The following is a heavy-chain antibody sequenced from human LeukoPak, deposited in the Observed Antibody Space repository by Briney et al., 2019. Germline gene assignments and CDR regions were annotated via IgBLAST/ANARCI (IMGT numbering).Heavy chain of an antibody. V-gene: IGHV4-30-2*01. Sequence: PSQTLSLTCAVSGGSISSGGYSWSWIRQPPGKGLEWIGYIYHSGSTYYNPSLKSRVTISVDRSKNQFSLKLSSVTAADTAVYYCAGAPLWFGAEHPRFDYWGQGTLVTVSS. J-gene: IGHJ4*02. CDR1: GGSISSGGYS. D-gene: IGHD3-10*01. CDR2: IYHSGST. CDR3: AGAPLWFGAEHPRFDY.